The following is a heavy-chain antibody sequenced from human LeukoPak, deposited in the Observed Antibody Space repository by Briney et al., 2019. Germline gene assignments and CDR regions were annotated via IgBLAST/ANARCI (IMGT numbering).Heavy chain of an antibody. CDR2: INPNSGGT. CDR1: GATFSTYT. V-gene: IGHV1-2*02. J-gene: IGHJ5*02. CDR3: ARGAVAGNKWFDP. D-gene: IGHD6-19*01. Sequence: GASVKVSCKASGATFSTYTFGWVRQAPGQGLEWMGWINPNSGGTNYAQKFQGRVTMTRDTSISTAYMELSRLRSDDTAVYYCARGAVAGNKWFDPWGQGTLVTVSS.